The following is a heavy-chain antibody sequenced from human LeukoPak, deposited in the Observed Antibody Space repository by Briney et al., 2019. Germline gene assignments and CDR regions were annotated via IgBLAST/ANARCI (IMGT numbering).Heavy chain of an antibody. J-gene: IGHJ4*02. D-gene: IGHD3-10*01. CDR3: ATYYSGSGSFTTQFVH. CDR2: INTHKGNT. V-gene: IGHV1-18*04. CDR1: SSTFSTYG. Sequence: ASVTVSCKTSSSTFSTYGITWVRQAPGQGLEWMGWINTHKGNTYYAREFQDRVSMTTDASTTTAYMELRSLRSDDTAIYYCATYYSGSGSFTTQFVHWGQGTLVTVSS.